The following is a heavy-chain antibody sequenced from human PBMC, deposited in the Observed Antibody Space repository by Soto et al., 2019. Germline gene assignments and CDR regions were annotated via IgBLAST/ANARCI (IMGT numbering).Heavy chain of an antibody. CDR3: ARRGLRVWGVTADAFDI. J-gene: IGHJ3*02. CDR1: GGSISSSSYY. CDR2: IYYSGST. Sequence: QLQLQESGPGLVKPSETLSLSCTVSGGSISSSSYYWGWIRQPPGKGLEWIGSIYYSGSTYYNPSLKSRVTISVDTSKNQFSLKLSSVTAADTAVYYCARRGLRVWGVTADAFDIWGQGTMVTVSS. V-gene: IGHV4-39*01. D-gene: IGHD3-10*01.